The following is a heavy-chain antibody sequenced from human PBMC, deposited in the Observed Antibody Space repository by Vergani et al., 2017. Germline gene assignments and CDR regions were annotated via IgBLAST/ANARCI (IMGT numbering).Heavy chain of an antibody. J-gene: IGHJ4*02. CDR2: ISGSGGST. CDR3: AKSGYESVVVSHWLDY. Sequence: EVQLLESGGGLVQPGGSLRLSCAASGFTFSSYAMSWVRQAPGKGLEWVSAISGSGGSTYYADSVKGRFTSSRDKSKNTLYLQKNSLRAEATAVCYCAKSGYESVVVSHWLDYWGQGTLVTVSS. CDR1: GFTFSSYA. D-gene: IGHD3-22*01. V-gene: IGHV3-23*01.